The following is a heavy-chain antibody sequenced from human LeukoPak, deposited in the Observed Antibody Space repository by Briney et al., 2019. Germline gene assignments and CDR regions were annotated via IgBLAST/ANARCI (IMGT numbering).Heavy chain of an antibody. J-gene: IGHJ6*02. CDR1: GGSISSYY. CDR2: IYTSGST. CDR3: ARGLLPRRGYYYGMDV. V-gene: IGHV4-4*07. D-gene: IGHD3-10*01. Sequence: PSETLSLTCTASGGSISSYYWSWIRQPAGKGLEWIGRIYTSGSTNYNPSLKSRVTMSVDTSKNQFSLKLSSVTAADTAVYYCARGLLPRRGYYYGMDVWGQGTTVTVSS.